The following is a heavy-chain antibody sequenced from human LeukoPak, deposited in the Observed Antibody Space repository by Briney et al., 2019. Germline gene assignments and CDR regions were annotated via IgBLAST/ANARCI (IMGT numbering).Heavy chain of an antibody. CDR3: ARRGDGGRSFDY. D-gene: IGHD4-23*01. Sequence: GGSLRLSCVGSGFTFRSHAMSWVRQAPGKGLEWVSLIYVDGRTYYADSVKGRFTISRDNSKNTLYLQVNSLRAEDTAVYYCARRGDGGRSFDYWGQGTLVTVSS. CDR2: IYVDGRT. CDR1: GFTFRSHA. J-gene: IGHJ4*02. V-gene: IGHV3-53*01.